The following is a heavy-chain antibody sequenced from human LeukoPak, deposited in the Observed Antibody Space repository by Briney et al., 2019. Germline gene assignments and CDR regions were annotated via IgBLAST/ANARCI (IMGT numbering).Heavy chain of an antibody. Sequence: SETLSLTCTVSGGSISSSSYYWGWIRQPPGKGLEWIVSIYYSGTTSYNPSLKSRVTISVDTSKNQFSLKLSSVTAADTAVYYCARHYNYVSWGQGTLVTVSS. CDR3: ARHYNYVS. J-gene: IGHJ4*02. D-gene: IGHD5-24*01. CDR1: GGSISSSSYY. V-gene: IGHV4-39*01. CDR2: IYYSGTT.